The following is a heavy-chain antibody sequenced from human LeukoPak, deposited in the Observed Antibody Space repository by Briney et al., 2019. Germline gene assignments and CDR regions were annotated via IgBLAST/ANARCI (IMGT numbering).Heavy chain of an antibody. J-gene: IGHJ4*02. D-gene: IGHD3-10*01. Sequence: PSETLSLTCAVYGGSFGGYYWSWIRQPPGKGLEWIGEINHSGSTNYNPSLKSRVTISVDTSKNQFSLKLSSVTAADTAVYYCARGLWFGDENPPYFDYWGQGILVTVSS. CDR3: ARGLWFGDENPPYFDY. CDR2: INHSGST. V-gene: IGHV4-34*01. CDR1: GGSFGGYY.